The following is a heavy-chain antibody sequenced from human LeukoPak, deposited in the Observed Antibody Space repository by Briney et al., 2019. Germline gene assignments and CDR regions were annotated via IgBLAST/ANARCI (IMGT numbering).Heavy chain of an antibody. CDR2: ISSSTSTI. Sequence: GGSLKLSCAASGFTFSSYSMNWVRQAPGKGLEWVSYISSSTSTIYYADFVKGRFTISRDNAKNSLYLQMNSLRAEDTAVYYCARSLGDYGSGSYYNALGYWGQGTLVTVSS. CDR3: ARSLGDYGSGSYYNALGY. J-gene: IGHJ4*02. CDR1: GFTFSSYS. D-gene: IGHD3-10*01. V-gene: IGHV3-48*01.